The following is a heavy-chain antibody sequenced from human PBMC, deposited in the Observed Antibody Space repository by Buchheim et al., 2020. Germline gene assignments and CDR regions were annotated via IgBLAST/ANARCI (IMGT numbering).Heavy chain of an antibody. CDR1: GFIFSKYW. CDR3: VRDRGWTAFDY. D-gene: IGHD6-19*01. CDR2: INTDGSTT. V-gene: IGHV3-74*01. Sequence: EVQLVESGGELVQPGGSLRLSCAASGFIFSKYWIQWVRHAPGKGLERVSFINTDGSTTGYADSVKGRFTISRDHARTTVYLHMTSLRVEDTAVYYCVRDRGWTAFDYWGQGAL. J-gene: IGHJ4*02.